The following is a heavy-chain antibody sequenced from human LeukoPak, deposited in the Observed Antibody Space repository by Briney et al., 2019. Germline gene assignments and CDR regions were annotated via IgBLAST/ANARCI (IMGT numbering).Heavy chain of an antibody. D-gene: IGHD6-13*01. CDR1: GFTFNNYA. CDR3: AKEGTAAAIRPFDY. CDR2: ISGSGGNT. J-gene: IGHJ4*02. Sequence: GGSLRLSCAASGFTFNNYAMNWVRQAPGKGLEWVSSISGSGGNTYYADSVKGRFTISRDNSKNTLYLQMNSLRAEDTAVYYCAKEGTAAAIRPFDYWGQGTLVTVSS. V-gene: IGHV3-23*01.